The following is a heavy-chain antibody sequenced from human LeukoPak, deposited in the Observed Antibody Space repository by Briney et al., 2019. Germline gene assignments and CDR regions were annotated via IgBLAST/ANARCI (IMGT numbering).Heavy chain of an antibody. J-gene: IGHJ4*02. CDR1: GYTFSTYA. Sequence: GGSLRLSCEASGYTFSTYAMSWVRQAPGQGLEWVSAISGSGGSTYYAGSVKGRFTISRDNSKNTLYLQMNSLRADDTAVYYCAKSHHVTAIDYWGQGALVTVSS. V-gene: IGHV3-23*01. D-gene: IGHD2-21*02. CDR3: AKSHHVTAIDY. CDR2: ISGSGGST.